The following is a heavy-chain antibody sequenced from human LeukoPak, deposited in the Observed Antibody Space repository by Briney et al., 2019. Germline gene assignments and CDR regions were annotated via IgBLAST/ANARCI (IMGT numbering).Heavy chain of an antibody. D-gene: IGHD2-2*02. J-gene: IGHJ4*02. V-gene: IGHV4-39*01. CDR2: IYYSGSA. Sequence: SETLSLTCTVSGGSIGSSTYYWGWIRQPPGQGLEWIGSIYYSGSAYYNPSLKSRVTISVDTSKNQFSLRLNSMTAADTSVYYCARQAYCSSTSCYKLDQWGQGTLVTVSS. CDR1: GGSIGSSTYY. CDR3: ARQAYCSSTSCYKLDQ.